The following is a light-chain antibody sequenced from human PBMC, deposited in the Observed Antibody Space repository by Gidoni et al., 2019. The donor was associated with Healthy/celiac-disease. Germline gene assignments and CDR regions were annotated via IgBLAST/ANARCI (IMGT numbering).Light chain of an antibody. CDR1: QSVSSY. J-gene: IGKJ3*01. V-gene: IGKV3-11*01. Sequence: EIVLTQSPATLSLSPGGRATLSCRASQSVSSYLAWYQQKPGQAPRLIIYDASMRATGIPARFSGSGSGTDFTLTISSLEPEDFAVYYCQQRSIPFTFGPGTKVDIK. CDR3: QQRSIPFT. CDR2: DAS.